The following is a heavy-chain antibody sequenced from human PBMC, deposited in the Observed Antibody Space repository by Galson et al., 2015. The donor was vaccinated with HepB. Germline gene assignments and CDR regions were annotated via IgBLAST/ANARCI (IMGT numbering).Heavy chain of an antibody. J-gene: IGHJ4*02. D-gene: IGHD2-2*01. Sequence: SLRLSCAASGFTVSSNYMSWVRQAPGKGLEWVSVIYSGGSTYYADSVKGRFTISRDNSKNTLYLQMNSLRAEDTAVYYCARDFFDRGYQLGTFDWGQGTLVTVSS. CDR3: ARDFFDRGYQLGTFD. CDR1: GFTVSSNY. V-gene: IGHV3-53*01. CDR2: IYSGGST.